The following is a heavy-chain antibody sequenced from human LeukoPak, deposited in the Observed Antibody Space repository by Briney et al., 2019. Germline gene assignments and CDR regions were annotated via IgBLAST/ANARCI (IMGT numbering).Heavy chain of an antibody. D-gene: IGHD6-19*01. V-gene: IGHV5-51*01. CDR2: IYPDDSDT. CDR1: VYSFTNYW. CDR3: ARSPGYSSGWYLDY. Sequence: GGSLTLSHTCSVYSFTNYWIAWGRQRPGKGLGWVGVIYPDDSDTRYTPPFQGQVTISADKSISTAYLQWSSLKASDTDMYYCARSPGYSSGWYLDYWGQGTLVTVSS. J-gene: IGHJ4*02.